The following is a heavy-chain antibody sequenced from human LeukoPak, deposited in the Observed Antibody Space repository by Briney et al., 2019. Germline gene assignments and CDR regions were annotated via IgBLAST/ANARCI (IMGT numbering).Heavy chain of an antibody. CDR2: ISSSGSTI. D-gene: IGHD1-14*01. CDR1: GFTFSSYE. CDR3: ARDRGTTSVFDY. V-gene: IGHV3-48*03. J-gene: IGHJ4*02. Sequence: PGGSLRLSCAASGFTFSSYEMNWVCQAPGKGLEWVSYISSSGSTIYYADSVKGRFTISRDNAKNSLYLQMNSLRAEDTAVYYCARDRGTTSVFDYWGQGTLVTVSS.